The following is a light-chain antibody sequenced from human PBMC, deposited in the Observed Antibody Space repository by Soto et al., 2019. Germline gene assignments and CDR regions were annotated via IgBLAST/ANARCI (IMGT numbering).Light chain of an antibody. CDR3: QQYNSYSWT. CDR2: DAS. CDR1: QSISSW. J-gene: IGKJ1*01. Sequence: DIQITQSPSTLSASVGHRVTITCRASQSISSWLAWYQQKPGKAPKLLIYDASSLESGVPSRFSGSGSGTEFTLTISSLQPDDFATYYCQQYNSYSWTFGQGTKVEIK. V-gene: IGKV1-5*01.